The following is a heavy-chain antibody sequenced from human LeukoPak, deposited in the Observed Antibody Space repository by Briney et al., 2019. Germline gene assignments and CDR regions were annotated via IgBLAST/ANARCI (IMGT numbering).Heavy chain of an antibody. CDR1: GGSFSGYY. CDR3: ARGNIVVVPAAIEYYYYMDV. V-gene: IGHV4-34*01. CDR2: INHSGST. D-gene: IGHD2-2*01. Sequence: SETLSLTCAVYGGSFSGYYWSWIRQPPGKGLEWIGEINHSGSTNYNPSLKSRVTISEDMFKNQFSLKLSSVTAADTAVSYCARGNIVVVPAAIEYYYYMDVWGKGTTVTVSS. J-gene: IGHJ6*03.